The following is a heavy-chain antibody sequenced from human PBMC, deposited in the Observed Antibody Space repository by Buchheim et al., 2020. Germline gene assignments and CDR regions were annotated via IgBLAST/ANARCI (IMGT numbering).Heavy chain of an antibody. D-gene: IGHD3-22*01. J-gene: IGHJ4*02. CDR3: AKGSRITMIPGGY. CDR2: ISYDGSNK. V-gene: IGHV3-30*18. Sequence: QVQLVESGGGVVQPGRSLRLSCAASVFTFSSYGMPWVRQAPGKGLEWVAVISYDGSNKYYADSVKGRFTISRDNSKNTLYLQMNSLRAEDTAVYYCAKGSRITMIPGGYWGQGTL. CDR1: VFTFSSYG.